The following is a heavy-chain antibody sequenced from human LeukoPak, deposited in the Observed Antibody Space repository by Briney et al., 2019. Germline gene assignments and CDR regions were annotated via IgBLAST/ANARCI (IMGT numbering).Heavy chain of an antibody. Sequence: GGSLRLSCAASGFTFSSYAMSWVRQAPGKGLEWVSAISGSGGSTYYADSVKGRFTISRDNSKNTLYLQMNSPRAEDTAVYYCAKALLWFGELLPDDAFDIWGQGTMVTVSS. CDR3: AKALLWFGELLPDDAFDI. D-gene: IGHD3-10*01. CDR2: ISGSGGST. J-gene: IGHJ3*02. CDR1: GFTFSSYA. V-gene: IGHV3-23*01.